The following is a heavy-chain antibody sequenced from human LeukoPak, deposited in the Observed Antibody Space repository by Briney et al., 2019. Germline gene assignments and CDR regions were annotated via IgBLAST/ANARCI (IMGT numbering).Heavy chain of an antibody. J-gene: IGHJ4*02. CDR3: ARITYYDFWSGYYTFDY. CDR2: INHSGST. CDR1: GGSFSGYY. D-gene: IGHD3-3*01. V-gene: IGHV4-34*01. Sequence: SSETLSLTCAVYGGSFSGYYWSWIRQPPGKGLEWIGEINHSGSTNYNPSLKSRVAISVDTSKNQFSLKLGSVTAADTAVYYCARITYYDFWSGYYTFDYWGQGTLVTVSS.